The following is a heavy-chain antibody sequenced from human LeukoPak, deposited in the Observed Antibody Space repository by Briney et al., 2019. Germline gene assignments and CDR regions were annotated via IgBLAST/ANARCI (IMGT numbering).Heavy chain of an antibody. V-gene: IGHV1-69*13. J-gene: IGHJ4*02. D-gene: IGHD1-26*01. CDR2: IIPIFGTA. CDR3: AKGGVVGAFDY. CDR1: GGTFSSYA. Sequence: ASVKVSCKASGGTFSSYAISWVRQAPGQGLEWMGGIIPIFGTANYAQKFQGRVTITADESTSTAYMELSSLRSEDTAVYYCAKGGVVGAFDYWGQGTLVTVSS.